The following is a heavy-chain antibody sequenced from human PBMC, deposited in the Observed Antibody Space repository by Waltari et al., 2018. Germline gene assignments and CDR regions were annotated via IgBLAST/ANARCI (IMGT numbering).Heavy chain of an antibody. J-gene: IGHJ4*02. Sequence: QVQLVQSGAEVKKPGSAVKVFCKASGGTFRSYARSWVRQAPGQGLEWMGGIIPIFGTANYAQKFQGRVTITADESTSTAYMELSSLRSEDTAVYYCALYYYGSGSYYFWGQGTLVTVSS. CDR3: ALYYYGSGSYYF. CDR1: GGTFRSYA. V-gene: IGHV1-69*01. CDR2: IIPIFGTA. D-gene: IGHD3-10*01.